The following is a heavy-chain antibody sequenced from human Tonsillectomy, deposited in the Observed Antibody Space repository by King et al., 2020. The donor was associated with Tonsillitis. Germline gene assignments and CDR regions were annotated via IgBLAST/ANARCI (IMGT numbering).Heavy chain of an antibody. CDR2: INWNGGST. CDR3: ARGPKWIQLWTPFAS. D-gene: IGHD5-18*01. V-gene: IGHV3-20*04. Sequence: VQLVESGGGVVRPGGSLRLSCAASGFTFDDYGMTWVRQAPGKGLECVSGINWNGGSTGYADSVKGRFTISRDNAKNSLYLQMNSLRAEYTALYYWARGPKWIQLWTPFASWGQGTLVTVSS. J-gene: IGHJ4*02. CDR1: GFTFDDYG.